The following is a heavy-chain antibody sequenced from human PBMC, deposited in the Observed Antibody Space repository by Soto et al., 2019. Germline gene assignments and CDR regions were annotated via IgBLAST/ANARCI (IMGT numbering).Heavy chain of an antibody. D-gene: IGHD4-17*01. CDR2: MSSDGSST. V-gene: IGHV3-74*01. CDR3: ARGTVRDHDFGDH. Sequence: EVQLVESGGDLVQPGGSLRLSCAASGFTFSTYWMHWVRQVPGKGPEWVSRMSSDGSSTAYADSVRGRFIISRDNPKNTLYLQMNSLRVDVTAVYYCARGTVRDHDFGDHWGLGTLVAVSS. CDR1: GFTFSTYW. J-gene: IGHJ4*02.